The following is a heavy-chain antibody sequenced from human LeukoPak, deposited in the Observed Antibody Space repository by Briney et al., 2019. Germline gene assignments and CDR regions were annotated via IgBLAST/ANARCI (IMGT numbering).Heavy chain of an antibody. CDR2: ISSSSSYI. D-gene: IGHD3-10*01. CDR3: ASRFGDYYYYYMDV. CDR1: GFTFSSYS. V-gene: IGHV3-21*01. J-gene: IGHJ6*03. Sequence: GGSLRLSCAASGFTFSSYSMNWVRQAPGKGLEWVSSISSSSSYIYYADSVKGRFTISRDNAKNSLYLQMNSLRAEDTAVYYCASRFGDYYYYYMDVWGKGTTVTISS.